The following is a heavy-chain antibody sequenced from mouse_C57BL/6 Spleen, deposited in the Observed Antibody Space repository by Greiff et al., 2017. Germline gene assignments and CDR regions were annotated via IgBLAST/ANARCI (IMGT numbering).Heavy chain of an antibody. J-gene: IGHJ4*01. D-gene: IGHD2-4*01. Sequence: VQLQQPGAELVKPGASVKMSCKASGYTFTSYWITWVKQRPGQGLEWIGDIYPGSGSTNYNEKFKSKATLTVDTSSSTAYMQLSSLTSEDAAVYYCARRGLRDAMDYWGQGTSVTVSS. CDR3: ARRGLRDAMDY. CDR2: IYPGSGST. CDR1: GYTFTSYW. V-gene: IGHV1-55*01.